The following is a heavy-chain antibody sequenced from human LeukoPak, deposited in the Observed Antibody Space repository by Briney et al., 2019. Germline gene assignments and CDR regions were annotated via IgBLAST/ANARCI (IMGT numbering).Heavy chain of an antibody. CDR1: GFTFSGYS. J-gene: IGHJ3*02. CDR2: ISSSSSYI. D-gene: IGHD2-2*01. Sequence: GGSLSLSCAASGFTFSGYSLNWVRQAPGEGLEWVSSISSSSSYIYYADSEKGRFTISRDNAKNTLYLQMNSLRAEDTAVYYCARNDIVVVPAAQGEPFDIWGQGTMVTVSS. V-gene: IGHV3-21*01. CDR3: ARNDIVVVPAAQGEPFDI.